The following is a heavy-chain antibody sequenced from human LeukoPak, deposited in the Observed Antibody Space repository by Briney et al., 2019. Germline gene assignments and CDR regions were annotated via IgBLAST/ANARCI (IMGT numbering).Heavy chain of an antibody. CDR3: ARQGHPATGSYYYYGMDV. CDR1: GGSISSYY. CDR2: IYYSGST. Sequence: PSETLSLTCTVSGGSISSYYWSWIRQPPGKGLEWIGYIYYSGSTNYNPSLKSRVTISVDTSKNQFSLKLSSVTAADTAVYYCARQGHPATGSYYYYGMDVWGQGTTVTVSS. V-gene: IGHV4-59*08. J-gene: IGHJ6*02. D-gene: IGHD1-26*01.